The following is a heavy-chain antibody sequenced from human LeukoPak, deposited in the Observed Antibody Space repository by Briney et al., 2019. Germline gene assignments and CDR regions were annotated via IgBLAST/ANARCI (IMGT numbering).Heavy chain of an antibody. CDR2: IYYSGST. CDR1: GGSISSYY. D-gene: IGHD5-18*01. CDR3: ARMGDTAMGGLDY. V-gene: IGHV4-59*01. J-gene: IGHJ4*02. Sequence: SETLSLTCTVSGGSISSYYWSWIRQPPGKGLEWIGYIYYSGSTNYNPSLKSRVTISVDTSKNQFSLKLSSVTAADTAVYYCARMGDTAMGGLDYWGQGTLVTVSS.